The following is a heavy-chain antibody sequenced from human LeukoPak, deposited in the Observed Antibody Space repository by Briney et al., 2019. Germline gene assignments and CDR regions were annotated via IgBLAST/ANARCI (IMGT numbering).Heavy chain of an antibody. CDR3: ARDQGKHSHGRLDY. CDR2: ISHSGGNV. J-gene: IGHJ4*02. D-gene: IGHD5-18*01. V-gene: IGHV3-48*03. CDR1: GFTFSSYE. Sequence: PGGSLRLSCAASGFTFSSYEMTWVRQAPGKGLEYISYISHSGGNVYYADSVKGRFTISRGNAKNSVYLQMDSLRAEDTAVYYCARDQGKHSHGRLDYWGQGSLVTVSA.